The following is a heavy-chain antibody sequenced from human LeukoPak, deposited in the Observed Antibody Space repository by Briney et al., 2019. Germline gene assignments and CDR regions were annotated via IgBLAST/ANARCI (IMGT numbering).Heavy chain of an antibody. CDR1: GFTFSDFG. D-gene: IGHD3-3*01. J-gene: IGHJ4*02. CDR3: AKDFWSTYDAY. V-gene: IGHV3-30*02. Sequence: GGSLRLSCAASGFTFSDFGMHWVRQAPGKGLEWVAYIRNDGGSRMYADSVKGRFTISRDDSKNTLSLQMNSLRAEDTALYYCAKDFWSTYDAYWGQGTVVTVSS. CDR2: IRNDGGSR.